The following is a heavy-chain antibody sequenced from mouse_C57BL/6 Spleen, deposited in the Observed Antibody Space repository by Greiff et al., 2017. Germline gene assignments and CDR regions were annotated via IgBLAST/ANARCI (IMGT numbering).Heavy chain of an antibody. D-gene: IGHD2-3*01. CDR1: GYAFSSYW. V-gene: IGHV1-80*01. CDR2: IYPGDGDT. Sequence: VQLQQSGAELVKPGASVKISCKASGYAFSSYWMNWVKQRPGKGLEGIGQIYPGDGDTNYNGKFKGKATLTADKSSSTAYMQLSSLTSEDSAVYFCARSGDGYHPGYFGVWGTGTTVTVSS. J-gene: IGHJ1*03. CDR3: ARSGDGYHPGYFGV.